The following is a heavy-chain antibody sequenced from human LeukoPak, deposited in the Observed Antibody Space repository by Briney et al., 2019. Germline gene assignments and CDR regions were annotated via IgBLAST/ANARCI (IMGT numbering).Heavy chain of an antibody. D-gene: IGHD2-2*01. J-gene: IGHJ6*02. CDR2: IIPIFGTA. CDR1: GGTFSSYA. V-gene: IGHV1-69*01. CDR3: ARVDQYCSSTSCYYYYGMDV. Sequence: ASVKVSCKASGGTFSSYAISWVRQAPGQGLEWMGGIIPIFGTANYAQKFQGRVTITADESTSTAYMELSSLRSEDTAVYYCARVDQYCSSTSCYYYYGMDVWGQGTTVTVSS.